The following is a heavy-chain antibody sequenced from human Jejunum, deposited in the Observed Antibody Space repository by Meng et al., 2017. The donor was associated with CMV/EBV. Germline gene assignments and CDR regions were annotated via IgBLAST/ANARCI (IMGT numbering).Heavy chain of an antibody. J-gene: IGHJ4*02. Sequence: QVRLQLWGAGVLKPSETLSLSCAVYDGSFSGHYCSWIRQAPGKGLEWIGEINYSESMNYNPSLKSRVTLSVDVFRSQCSLKLRSVTAADGAVYYCARRVGSGKYYFDYWSQGGLVTVSS. D-gene: IGHD3-10*01. CDR2: INYSESM. CDR1: DGSFSGHY. CDR3: ARRVGSGKYYFDY. V-gene: IGHV4-34*02.